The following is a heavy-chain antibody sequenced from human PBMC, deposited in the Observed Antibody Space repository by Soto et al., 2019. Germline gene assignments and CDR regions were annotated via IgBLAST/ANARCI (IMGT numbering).Heavy chain of an antibody. V-gene: IGHV1-8*01. J-gene: IGHJ5*02. CDR2: MNPNSGNT. D-gene: IGHD3-3*01. Sequence: QVQLVQSGAEVKKPGASVKVSCKASGYTFTSYDINWVRQATGQGLEWMGWMNPNSGNTGYAQKFQGRVTMTRNTSISTAYIELSSLRSEDTAVYYCAGEDYDFWSGYRRWFDPWGQGTLVTVSS. CDR3: AGEDYDFWSGYRRWFDP. CDR1: GYTFTSYD.